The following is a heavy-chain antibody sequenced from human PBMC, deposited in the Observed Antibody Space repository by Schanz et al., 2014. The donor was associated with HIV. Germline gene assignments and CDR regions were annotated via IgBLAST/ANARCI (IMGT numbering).Heavy chain of an antibody. CDR3: AKDRNYYDSKYRGKGNYYYYYGMDV. CDR1: GFTFSNYG. J-gene: IGHJ6*02. CDR2: IWFDGSNK. Sequence: QVQLVESGGGVVQPGRSLRLSCVASGFTFSNYGMHWVRQAPGKGLEWVAIIWFDGSNKYYADSVKGRFTISRDNSKNTLYLQVKRLRTEDTAVYFCAKDRNYYDSKYRGKGNYYYYYGMDVWGQGTTVTVSS. V-gene: IGHV3-33*06. D-gene: IGHD3-22*01.